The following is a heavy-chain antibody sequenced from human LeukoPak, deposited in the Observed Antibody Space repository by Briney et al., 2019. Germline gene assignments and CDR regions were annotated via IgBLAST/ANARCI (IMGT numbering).Heavy chain of an antibody. CDR1: GGSISSYY. J-gene: IGHJ4*02. V-gene: IGHV4-59*01. CDR3: ARTGWYEASYYFDY. Sequence: SETLSLTCTVSGGSISSYYWSWIRQPPGKGLEWIGYIYYSGSTNYNPSLKSRVTISVDTSKNQSSLKLSSVTAADTAVYYCARTGWYEASYYFDYWGQGTLVTVSS. CDR2: IYYSGST. D-gene: IGHD6-19*01.